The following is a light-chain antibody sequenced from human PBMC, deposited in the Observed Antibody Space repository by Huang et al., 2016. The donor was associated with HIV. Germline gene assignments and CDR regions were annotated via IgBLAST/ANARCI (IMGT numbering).Light chain of an antibody. CDR1: QSVSNN. Sequence: EIVMTQSPATLSVSPGERVTLSCRASQSVSNNLAWYQQKPGQAPRLLVYSASTRATGVPARFSGSGSGTDFTLTITSLQSEHVAVYYCQQYDTWPITFGPGTRVDSK. V-gene: IGKV3-15*01. CDR3: QQYDTWPIT. J-gene: IGKJ3*01. CDR2: SAS.